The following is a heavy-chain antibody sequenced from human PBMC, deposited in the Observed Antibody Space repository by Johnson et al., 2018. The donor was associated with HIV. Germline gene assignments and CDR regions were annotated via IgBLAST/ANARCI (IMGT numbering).Heavy chain of an antibody. Sequence: VQLVESGGGLVLPGGSLRLSCVGSGFTFSSYWMSWVRQAPGKGLEWVATIKQDGSERYHVDSVKGRFTISRDNAKKSLYLQMNSLRVEDTAVYYCARIQYNFWSDPDAFDIWGQGTMVTVSS. CDR2: IKQDGSER. CDR1: GFTFSSYW. D-gene: IGHD3-3*01. V-gene: IGHV3-7*01. J-gene: IGHJ3*02. CDR3: ARIQYNFWSDPDAFDI.